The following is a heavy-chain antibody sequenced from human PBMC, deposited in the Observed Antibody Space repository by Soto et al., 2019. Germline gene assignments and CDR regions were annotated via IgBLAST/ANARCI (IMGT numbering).Heavy chain of an antibody. Sequence: PSETLSLTCTVSGGSISSGGYYWSWIRQHPGKGLEWIGYIYYSGSTYYNPSLKSRVTISVDTSKNQFSLKLSSVTAADTAVYYCARYTVLRFLEWSRYYYGMDVWGQGTTVTVSS. CDR3: ARYTVLRFLEWSRYYYGMDV. V-gene: IGHV4-31*03. J-gene: IGHJ6*02. CDR2: IYYSGST. CDR1: GGSISSGGYY. D-gene: IGHD3-3*01.